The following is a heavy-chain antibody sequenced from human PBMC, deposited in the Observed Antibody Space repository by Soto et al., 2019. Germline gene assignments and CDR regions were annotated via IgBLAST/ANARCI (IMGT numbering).Heavy chain of an antibody. CDR2: INPDGSEK. CDR3: SRSLDS. V-gene: IGHV3-7*01. CDR1: GFAFSSFW. Sequence: GGSLRLSCAASGFAFSSFWMDWVRQAPGKGLEWVANINPDGSEKHYVDSVKGRFTISRDNARNSLYLHMNSLTAEDSALYYCSRSLDSWGQGTRVTVSS. J-gene: IGHJ4*02.